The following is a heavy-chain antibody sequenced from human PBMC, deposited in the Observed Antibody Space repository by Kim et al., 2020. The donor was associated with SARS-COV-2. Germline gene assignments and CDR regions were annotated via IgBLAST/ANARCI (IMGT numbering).Heavy chain of an antibody. V-gene: IGHV3-53*01. Sequence: YADSVTGLFTISRDNSKNTLYLQMNSLRAEDTAIYYCARGPGYFYYALDVWGQGTTVTVSS. CDR3: ARGPGYFYYALDV. J-gene: IGHJ6*02.